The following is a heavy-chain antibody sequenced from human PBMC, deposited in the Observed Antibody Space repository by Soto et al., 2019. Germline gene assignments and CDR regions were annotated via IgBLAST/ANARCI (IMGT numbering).Heavy chain of an antibody. V-gene: IGHV4-30-4*01. J-gene: IGHJ4*02. D-gene: IGHD3-22*01. Sequence: QVQLQESGPGLVKPSQTLSLTCTVSGGSISSGDYYWSWIRQPPGQGLEWIGYISYSGSTYYHPSRKSRVTIAVDTSKNQSSRKLSSVTAADTAVYYCARGSYYYDSRGYYHYGGQGTLVTVSS. CDR1: GGSISSGDYY. CDR3: ARGSYYYDSRGYYHY. CDR2: ISYSGST.